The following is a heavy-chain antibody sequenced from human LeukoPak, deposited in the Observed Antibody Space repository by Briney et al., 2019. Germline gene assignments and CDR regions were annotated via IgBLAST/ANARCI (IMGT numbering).Heavy chain of an antibody. CDR1: GGRFSGYY. J-gene: IGHJ4*01. V-gene: IGHV4-34*01. D-gene: IGHD6-19*01. CDR2: INHSGST. CDR3: ARVRGWFGPDY. Sequence: SETLSLTCAVYGGRFSGYYWSWIRQPPGKGLEWIGEINHSGSTNYNPSLKSRVTISVDTSKNQFSLKLSSVTAADTAVYYCARVRGWFGPDYWGQGTLVTVSS.